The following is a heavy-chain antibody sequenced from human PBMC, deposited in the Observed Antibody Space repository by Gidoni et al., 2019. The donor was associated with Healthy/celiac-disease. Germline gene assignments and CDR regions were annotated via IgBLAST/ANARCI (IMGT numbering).Heavy chain of an antibody. CDR1: GFTFSSYS. D-gene: IGHD2-8*02. V-gene: IGHV3-21*01. Sequence: EVQLVESGGGLVKPGGSLRLSCAASGFTFSSYSMNWVRQAPGKGLSWVASISSIISYIYYADSVKGRFTISRDNAKNSLYLQMNSLRAEDTAVYYCARVVSYCTGGVCYGDYWGQGTLVTVSS. J-gene: IGHJ4*02. CDR3: ARVVSYCTGGVCYGDY. CDR2: ISSIISYI.